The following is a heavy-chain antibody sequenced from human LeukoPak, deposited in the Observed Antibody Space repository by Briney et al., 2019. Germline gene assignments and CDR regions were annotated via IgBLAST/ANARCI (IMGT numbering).Heavy chain of an antibody. V-gene: IGHV4-30-2*01. J-gene: IGHJ4*02. Sequence: SQTLSLTCAVSGGSISSGGYSWSWIRQPPGKGLEWIGYIYHSGSTYYNPSLKSRVTISVDRSKNQLSLKLSSVTAADTAVYYCARGSYDILTGPPYFDYWGQGTLVTVSS. CDR3: ARGSYDILTGPPYFDY. CDR2: IYHSGST. CDR1: GGSISSGGYS. D-gene: IGHD3-9*01.